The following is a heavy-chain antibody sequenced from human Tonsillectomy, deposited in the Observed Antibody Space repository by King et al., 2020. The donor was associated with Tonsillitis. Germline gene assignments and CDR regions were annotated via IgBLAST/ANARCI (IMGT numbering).Heavy chain of an antibody. J-gene: IGHJ4*02. Sequence: VQLVESGGGLVQPGGSLRLSCAASGFTFSSSAMAWVRQAPGKGPEWVSGISGSGGSTYYADSVKGRVTISRDNSKNTLYLQMNILGAEDTALYYCAKVVSTAMVYYFDYWGQGALVTVSS. V-gene: IGHV3-23*04. CDR1: GFTFSSSA. CDR2: ISGSGGST. D-gene: IGHD5-18*01. CDR3: AKVVSTAMVYYFDY.